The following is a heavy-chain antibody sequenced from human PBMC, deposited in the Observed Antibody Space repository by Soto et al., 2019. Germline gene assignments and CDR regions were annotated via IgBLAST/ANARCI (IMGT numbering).Heavy chain of an antibody. CDR3: ASGDYYDSRGNLVPFDF. Sequence: SETLSLTCTVSGVSITSGDYYWNWIRQPPGKGLEWIGYIYYSGSTSSNPSLKSRVTISQDTSKNQFSLRLTSVTAADSAVYYCASGDYYDSRGNLVPFDFWGLGTLVTVSS. CDR2: IYYSGST. V-gene: IGHV4-30-4*01. D-gene: IGHD3-22*01. J-gene: IGHJ4*02. CDR1: GVSITSGDYY.